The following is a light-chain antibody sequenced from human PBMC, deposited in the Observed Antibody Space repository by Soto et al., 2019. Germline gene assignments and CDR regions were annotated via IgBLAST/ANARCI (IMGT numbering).Light chain of an antibody. CDR3: QQSYSTPPV. CDR1: QSITTY. CDR2: AAS. V-gene: IGKV1-39*01. Sequence: DIQMTQSASSLSASVGDRVTITCRASQSITTYLNWYQQKPGKAPKLLIYAASSLQSGVPSRFSGSGSGTDFTLTISSLQPEDFATYYCQQSYSTPPVFGQGTKLEIK. J-gene: IGKJ2*01.